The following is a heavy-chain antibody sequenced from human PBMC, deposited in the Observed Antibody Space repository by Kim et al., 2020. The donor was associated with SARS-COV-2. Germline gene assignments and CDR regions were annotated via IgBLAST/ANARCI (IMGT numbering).Heavy chain of an antibody. V-gene: IGHV3-48*03. CDR2: ISRSGGNR. CDR1: GFRVSDYE. D-gene: IGHD1-1*01. CDR3: ARESNWNDPLVAFDI. Sequence: GGSLRLSCGASGFRVSDYEMNCVRQAPGKGLEWISYISRSGGNRQYAESVKGRFTISRDDATNSLYLQMNSLRVEDTAVYYCARESNWNDPLVAFDIWG. J-gene: IGHJ3*02.